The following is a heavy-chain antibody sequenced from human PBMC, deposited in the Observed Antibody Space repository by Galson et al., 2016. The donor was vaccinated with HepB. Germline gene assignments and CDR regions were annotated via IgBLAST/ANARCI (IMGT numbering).Heavy chain of an antibody. CDR3: AKVARWGSSSSNYYYGMDV. Sequence: SETLSLTCTVSGASTITDRWSWIRQPPGKGLEWIGYVCYRGSTKYMPSLKSRVTISVDTSKSQCSLKLGSVTAADTAVYYCAKVARWGSSSSNYYYGMDVWGQGTTVTVSS. D-gene: IGHD6-6*01. V-gene: IGHV4-59*01. CDR1: GASTITDR. J-gene: IGHJ6*02. CDR2: VCYRGST.